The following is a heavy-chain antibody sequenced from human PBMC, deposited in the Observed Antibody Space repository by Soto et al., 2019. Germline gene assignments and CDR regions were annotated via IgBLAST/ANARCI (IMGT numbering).Heavy chain of an antibody. CDR3: VRATYFSDSSGYTRCFDY. D-gene: IGHD3-22*01. V-gene: IGHV3-23*01. CDR2: ISGSGGST. CDR1: GFTFSSYA. Sequence: GGSLRLSCAASGFTFSSYAMSWVRQAPGKGLEWVSAISGSGGSTYYADSVKGRFTTSRDNSKNTLYLQMNSLKTEDTAVYYCVRATYFSDSSGYTRCFDYWGQGTLVTVSS. J-gene: IGHJ4*02.